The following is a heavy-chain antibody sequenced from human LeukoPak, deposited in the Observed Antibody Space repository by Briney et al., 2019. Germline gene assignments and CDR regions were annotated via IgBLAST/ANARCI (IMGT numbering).Heavy chain of an antibody. J-gene: IGHJ4*02. D-gene: IGHD1-26*01. CDR1: GFTFSNTF. CDR2: IDTVDYT. CDR3: ATESSGALDF. V-gene: IGHV3-69-1*01. Sequence: GGSLRLSCAASGFTFSNTFLNWVRQAPGKGLQYVSSIDTVDYTYYADSVKGRFTISRDNAKNSLYLQINSLRAEDTAVYYCATESSGALDFWGQGTLVTVSS.